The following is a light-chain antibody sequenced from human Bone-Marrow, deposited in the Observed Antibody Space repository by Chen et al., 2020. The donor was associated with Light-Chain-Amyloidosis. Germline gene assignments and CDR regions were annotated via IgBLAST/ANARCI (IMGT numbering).Light chain of an antibody. Sequence: QSALTQPASVSGSPGQSITISFTGTSSDVGGDNHVSWYQQHPDKAPKLMISEVTNRPSWVPDRFSGSESDNTASLSISGLQTEDVADYFCRSYTITNTLVFGSGTRVTVL. J-gene: IGLJ1*01. CDR2: EVT. CDR3: RSYTITNTLV. CDR1: SSDVGGDNH. V-gene: IGLV2-14*01.